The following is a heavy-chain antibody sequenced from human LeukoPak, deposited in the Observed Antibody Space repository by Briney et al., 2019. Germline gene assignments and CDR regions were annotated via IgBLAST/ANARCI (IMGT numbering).Heavy chain of an antibody. Sequence: SETLSLTCTVSGGSISSGSYYWSWIRQPAGKGLEWIGRIYTSGSTNYNPSLKSRVTISVDTSKNQFSLKLSSVTAADTAVYYCARKTNDYWGQGTLVTVSS. CDR1: GGSISSGSYY. J-gene: IGHJ4*02. V-gene: IGHV4-61*02. CDR2: IYTSGST. CDR3: ARKTNDY.